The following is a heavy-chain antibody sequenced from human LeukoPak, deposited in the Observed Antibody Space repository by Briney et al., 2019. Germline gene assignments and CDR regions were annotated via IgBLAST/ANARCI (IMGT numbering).Heavy chain of an antibody. CDR1: GYTFTGYY. CDR3: ARVSVCSGGSCYSLFPFDP. D-gene: IGHD2-15*01. Sequence: GASVKVSCKASGYTFTGYYMHWVRQAPGQGLEWMGWINPISGGTNYAQKFQGRVTMTRDTSISTAYMELSRLRSDDTAVYYCARVSVCSGGSCYSLFPFDPWGQGTLVTVSS. V-gene: IGHV1-2*02. CDR2: INPISGGT. J-gene: IGHJ5*02.